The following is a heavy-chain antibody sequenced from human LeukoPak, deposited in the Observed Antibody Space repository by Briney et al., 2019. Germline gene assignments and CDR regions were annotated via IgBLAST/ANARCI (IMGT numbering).Heavy chain of an antibody. CDR2: MNPNSGNT. Sequence: ASVKVSCKASGYTFTSYDINWVRQATGQGLEWMGWMNPNSGNTGYAQKFQGRVTMTRNTSISTAYMELSSLRSGDTAVYYCARVYKLCSGGSCYPPGYWGQGTLVTVSS. D-gene: IGHD2-15*01. J-gene: IGHJ4*02. CDR3: ARVYKLCSGGSCYPPGY. CDR1: GYTFTSYD. V-gene: IGHV1-8*01.